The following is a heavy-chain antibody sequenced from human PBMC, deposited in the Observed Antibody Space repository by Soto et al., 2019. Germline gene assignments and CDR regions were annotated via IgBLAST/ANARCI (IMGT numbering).Heavy chain of an antibody. Sequence: GASVKVSFKASGYTFTGYYMHWVRQAPGQGLEWMGWINPNSGGTNYAQKFQGRVTMTRDTSISTAYMELSRLRSDDTAVYYCARERIVEAYYYYYGMDVWGQGTTVTVSS. CDR1: GYTFTGYY. CDR3: ARERIVEAYYYYYGMDV. J-gene: IGHJ6*02. D-gene: IGHD2-15*01. V-gene: IGHV1-2*02. CDR2: INPNSGGT.